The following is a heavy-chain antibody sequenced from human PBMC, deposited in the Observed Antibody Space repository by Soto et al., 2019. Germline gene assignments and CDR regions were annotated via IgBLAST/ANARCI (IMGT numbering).Heavy chain of an antibody. J-gene: IGHJ6*02. CDR3: AREDRDRETGLVPAAIDGMDV. CDR2: IIPIFGIA. D-gene: IGHD2-2*01. Sequence: QVQLVQSGAEVKKPGSSVKVSCKASGGTFSRYSIAWVRQAPGHGLEWIGRIIPIFGIASYAQKFQGRVTITADESXGTADMXXSSLRSDDTAVYYCAREDRDRETGLVPAAIDGMDVWGQGTTVTVSS. V-gene: IGHV1-69*08. CDR1: GGTFSRYS.